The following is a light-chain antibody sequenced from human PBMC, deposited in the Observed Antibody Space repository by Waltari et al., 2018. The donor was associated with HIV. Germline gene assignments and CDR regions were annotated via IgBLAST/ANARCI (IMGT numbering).Light chain of an antibody. CDR3: LQDGAFPLT. V-gene: IGKV1-6*01. CDR1: QDIRSD. CDR2: SAS. Sequence: IQMTQSPSSLSASVGDRVTITCRASQDIRSDLGWYQQKPGKAPKALIYSASTLQSGVPSRFSGSGSGTQFTLTISSLQPEDSATYYCLQDGAFPLTFGPGTKVDV. J-gene: IGKJ3*01.